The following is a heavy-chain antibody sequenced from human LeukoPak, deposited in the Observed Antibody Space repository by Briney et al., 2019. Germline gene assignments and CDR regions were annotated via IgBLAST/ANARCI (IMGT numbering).Heavy chain of an antibody. CDR2: ISAYNGNT. J-gene: IGHJ4*02. CDR3: ARLSSSWYFTFFDY. CDR1: GYTFTSYD. D-gene: IGHD6-13*01. Sequence: GASVKVSCKASGYTFTSYDINWVRQATGQGLEWMGWISAYNGNTNYAQKLQGRVTMTTDTSTSTAYMELRSLRSDDTAVYYCARLSSSWYFTFFDYWGQGTLVTVSS. V-gene: IGHV1-18*01.